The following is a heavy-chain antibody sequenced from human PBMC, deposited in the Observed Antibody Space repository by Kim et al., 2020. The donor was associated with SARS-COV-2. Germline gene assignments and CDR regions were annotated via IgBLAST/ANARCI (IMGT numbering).Heavy chain of an antibody. V-gene: IGHV1-3*01. J-gene: IGHJ4*02. D-gene: IGHD6-6*01. Sequence: ASVKVSCKASGYTFTNYAMHWGRQVPGQRLEWMGWINPGNGNTKYSQKFQGRVTITRDTSANTAYMELSSLRSEDTAMYYCAKYSSSSGVDYWGQGTLVTVSS. CDR2: INPGNGNT. CDR3: AKYSSSSGVDY. CDR1: GYTFTNYA.